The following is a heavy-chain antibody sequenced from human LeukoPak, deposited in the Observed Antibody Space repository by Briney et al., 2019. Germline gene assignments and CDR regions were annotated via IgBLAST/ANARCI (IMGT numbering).Heavy chain of an antibody. J-gene: IGHJ4*02. V-gene: IGHV1-2*02. Sequence: ASVKVSCKASGGTFSSYVISWVRQAPGQGLEWMGRIIPNSGGTNYAQKFQGRVTMTRDTSISTAYMELSRLRSDDTAVYYCARGILQWLVQPVGYWGQGTLVTVSS. CDR3: ARGILQWLVQPVGY. CDR2: IIPNSGGT. CDR1: GGTFSSYV. D-gene: IGHD6-19*01.